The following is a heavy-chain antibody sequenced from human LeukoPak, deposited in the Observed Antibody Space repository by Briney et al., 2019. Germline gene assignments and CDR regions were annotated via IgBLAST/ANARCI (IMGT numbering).Heavy chain of an antibody. V-gene: IGHV4-59*01. D-gene: IGHD3-22*01. J-gene: IGHJ3*02. Sequence: PSETLSLTCTVSGGSISSYYWSWIRQPPGKGLEWIGYIYYSGSTNYNPSLKSRVTISVDTSKNQFSLKLSSVTAADTAVYYCARVSYYYDSSGYYSHAFDIWGQGTMVTVSS. CDR1: GGSISSYY. CDR3: ARVSYYYDSSGYYSHAFDI. CDR2: IYYSGST.